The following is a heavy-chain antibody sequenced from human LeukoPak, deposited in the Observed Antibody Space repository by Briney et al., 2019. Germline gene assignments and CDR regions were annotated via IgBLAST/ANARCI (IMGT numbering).Heavy chain of an antibody. V-gene: IGHV4-31*03. CDR3: ARGLETRGGFDY. CDR2: IYYSGST. D-gene: IGHD3-10*01. CDR1: GGSISSGGYY. J-gene: IGHJ4*02. Sequence: SETPSLTCTVSGGSISSGGYYWSWIRQHPGKGLEWIGYIYYSGSTYYNPSLKSRVTISVDTSKNQFSLRLSSVTAADTAVYYCARGLETRGGFDYWGQGTLVTVSS.